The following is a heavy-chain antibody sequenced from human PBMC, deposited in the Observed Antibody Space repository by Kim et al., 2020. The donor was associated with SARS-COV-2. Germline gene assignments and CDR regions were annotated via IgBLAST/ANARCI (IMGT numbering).Heavy chain of an antibody. CDR1: GGSISSYY. CDR3: ARGYSSSWYRNDY. V-gene: IGHV4-59*13. CDR2: IYYSGST. Sequence: SETLSLTCTVSGGSISSYYWSWIRQPPGKGLEWIGYIYYSGSTNYNPSLKSRVTISVDTSKNQFSLKLSSVTAADTAVYYCARGYSSSWYRNDYWGQGTLVTVSS. J-gene: IGHJ4*02. D-gene: IGHD6-13*01.